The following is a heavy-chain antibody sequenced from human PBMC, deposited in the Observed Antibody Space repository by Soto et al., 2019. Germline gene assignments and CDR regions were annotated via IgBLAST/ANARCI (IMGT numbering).Heavy chain of an antibody. CDR3: ARAWIQGVSYYYYGMDV. D-gene: IGHD5-12*01. V-gene: IGHV1-2*04. CDR2: INPNSGGT. CDR1: GYTFTGYY. J-gene: IGHJ6*02. Sequence: ASVKVSCKASGYTFTGYYMHWVRQAPGQGLEWMGWINPNSGGTNYAQKFQGWVTMTRDTSISTAYMELSRLRSDDTAVYYCARAWIQGVSYYYYGMDVWGQGTKVTVSS.